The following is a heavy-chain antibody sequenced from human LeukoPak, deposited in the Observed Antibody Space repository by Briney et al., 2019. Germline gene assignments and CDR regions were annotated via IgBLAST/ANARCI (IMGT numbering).Heavy chain of an antibody. D-gene: IGHD3-10*01. V-gene: IGHV3-74*01. J-gene: IGHJ4*02. CDR1: GFTFSSYW. CDR3: AKYYNSGTYSLDY. CDR2: VSPDGSTT. Sequence: PGGSLRLSCAASGFTFSSYWMHWVRQTPGKGLVWVSRVSPDGSTTYYADSVKGRFTISRDNAKNTLYLQMNGLRAEDTAVYYCAKYYNSGTYSLDYWGQGTLVTVSS.